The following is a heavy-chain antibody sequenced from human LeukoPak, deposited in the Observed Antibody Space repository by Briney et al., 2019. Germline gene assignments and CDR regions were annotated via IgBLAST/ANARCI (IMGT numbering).Heavy chain of an antibody. V-gene: IGHV1-69*13. J-gene: IGHJ6*02. CDR3: ATTTYYYDSSGYDYYGMDV. Sequence: GASVKVSCKASGGTFSSYAISRVRQAPGQGLEWMGGIIPIFGTANYAQKFQGRVTITADESTSTAYMELSSLRSEDTAVYYCATTTYYYDSSGYDYYGMDVWGQGTTVTVSS. CDR1: GGTFSSYA. D-gene: IGHD3-22*01. CDR2: IIPIFGTA.